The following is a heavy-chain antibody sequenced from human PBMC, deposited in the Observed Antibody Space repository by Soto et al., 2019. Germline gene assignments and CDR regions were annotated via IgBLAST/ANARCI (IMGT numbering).Heavy chain of an antibody. D-gene: IGHD3-22*01. J-gene: IGHJ4*02. Sequence: ASVKVSCKASGYTFTSYAMHWVRQAPGQRLEWMGWINAGNGNTKYSQKFQGRVTMTRDTSTSTVYMELSSLRSEDTAVYYCARDDSSGYYYSSVDYWGQGTLVTVSS. CDR1: GYTFTSYA. CDR2: INAGNGNT. V-gene: IGHV1-3*01. CDR3: ARDDSSGYYYSSVDY.